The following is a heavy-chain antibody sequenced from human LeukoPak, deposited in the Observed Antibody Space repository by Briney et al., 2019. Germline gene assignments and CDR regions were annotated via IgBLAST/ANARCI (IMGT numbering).Heavy chain of an antibody. D-gene: IGHD4-17*01. Sequence: SETLSLTCAVSGGSIRSGGYSWSWIRQPPGKGLEWIGYIYHSGSTYYNPSLKSRVTISVDRSKNQFSLKLSSVTAADTAVYYCARNPYGDYGYFDLWGRGTLATVSS. J-gene: IGHJ2*01. V-gene: IGHV4-30-2*01. CDR2: IYHSGST. CDR3: ARNPYGDYGYFDL. CDR1: GGSIRSGGYS.